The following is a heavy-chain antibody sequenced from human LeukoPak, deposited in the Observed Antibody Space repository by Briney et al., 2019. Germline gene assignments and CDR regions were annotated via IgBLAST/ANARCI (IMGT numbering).Heavy chain of an antibody. CDR1: GVTLSSYG. D-gene: IGHD2-2*01. Sequence: QPGRSLRLSCAASGVTLSSYGMHWVRQAPGKGLEWVAVISYDGSNKYYADSVKGRFTISRDNSKNTLYLQMNSLRAEDTAVYYCAKDGRYCSSTSCHYYYYYYGMDVWGQGTTVTVSS. J-gene: IGHJ6*02. CDR2: ISYDGSNK. CDR3: AKDGRYCSSTSCHYYYYYYGMDV. V-gene: IGHV3-30*18.